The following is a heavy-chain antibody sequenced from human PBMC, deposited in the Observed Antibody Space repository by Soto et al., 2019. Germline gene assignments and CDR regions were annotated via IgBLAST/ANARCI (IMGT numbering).Heavy chain of an antibody. V-gene: IGHV4-4*02. Sequence: PSETLSLTCAVSGGSISSSNWWSWVRQPPGKGLEWIGYIYYSGSTRYNPSLKSRVTISVDTSKNQFSLELRSVTAADTAVYYCVRTLTSGRQDSWGQGTTVTVSS. CDR1: GGSISSSNW. CDR2: IYYSGST. J-gene: IGHJ5*01. D-gene: IGHD3-10*01. CDR3: VRTLTSGRQDS.